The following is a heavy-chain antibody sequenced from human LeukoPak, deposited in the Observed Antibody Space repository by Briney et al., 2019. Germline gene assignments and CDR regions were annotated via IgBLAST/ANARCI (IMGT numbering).Heavy chain of an antibody. V-gene: IGHV4-34*01. CDR3: ARDRGGSSSWLFDY. CDR1: GGSFSGYY. J-gene: IGHJ4*02. D-gene: IGHD6-13*01. CDR2: INHSGST. Sequence: PSETLSLTCAVYGGSFSGYYWSWIRQPPGKGLEWIGEINHSGSTNYNPSLKSRVTISVDTSKNQFSLKLSSVTAADTAVYYCARDRGGSSSWLFDYWGQGTLVTVSS.